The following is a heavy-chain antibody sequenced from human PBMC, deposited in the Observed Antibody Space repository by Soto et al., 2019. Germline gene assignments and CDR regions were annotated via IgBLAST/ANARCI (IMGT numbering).Heavy chain of an antibody. D-gene: IGHD3-3*01. V-gene: IGHV4-34*01. CDR1: GGSFSGYY. Sequence: SETLSLTCAVYGGSFSGYYWSWIRQPPGKGLEWIGEINHSGSTNYNPSLKSRVTISVDTSKNQFSLKLSSVTAADTAVYYCARGFGFWSGQPARPIDYWGQGTLVTVSS. J-gene: IGHJ4*02. CDR2: INHSGST. CDR3: ARGFGFWSGQPARPIDY.